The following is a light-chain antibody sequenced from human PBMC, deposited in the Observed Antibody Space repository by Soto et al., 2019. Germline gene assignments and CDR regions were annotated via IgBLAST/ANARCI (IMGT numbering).Light chain of an antibody. CDR2: GNS. V-gene: IGLV1-40*01. J-gene: IGLJ2*01. CDR1: SSNMGAGYD. Sequence: QSVLTQPPSVSGAPGQRVTISCTGSSSNMGAGYDVSWYQQLPGKAPKLLIYGNSNRPSGVPDRFSGSKSGTSASLAITGLQAEDEADYYCTSYNSSLSGLVFGGGTKLTVL. CDR3: TSYNSSLSGLV.